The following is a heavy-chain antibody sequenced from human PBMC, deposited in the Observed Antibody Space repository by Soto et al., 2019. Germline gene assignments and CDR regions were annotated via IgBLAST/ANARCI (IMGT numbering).Heavy chain of an antibody. CDR1: GGPISSYY. Sequence: SETLSLTCTVSGGPISSYYWSWIRQPPGKGLEWIGYIYYSGSTNYNPSLKSRVTISVDTSKNQFSLKLSSVTAADTAVYYCARHPPYYWGQGTLVTVSS. CDR2: IYYSGST. V-gene: IGHV4-59*08. J-gene: IGHJ4*02. CDR3: ARHPPYY.